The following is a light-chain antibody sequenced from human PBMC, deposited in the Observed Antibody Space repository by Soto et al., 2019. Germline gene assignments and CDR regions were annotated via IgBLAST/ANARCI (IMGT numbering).Light chain of an antibody. CDR2: EVS. J-gene: IGLJ1*01. CDR1: SSDVGGYNY. Sequence: QSALTQPASVTGCPGQSITIYCTGTSSDVGGYNYASWYQQHPGKAPKLMIYEVSYRPSGVSNRFSGSKSGNTPSLPISGLQAEVEADYYCSSYTSSSTLVVFGTGTKVTVL. CDR3: SSYTSSSTLVV. V-gene: IGLV2-14*01.